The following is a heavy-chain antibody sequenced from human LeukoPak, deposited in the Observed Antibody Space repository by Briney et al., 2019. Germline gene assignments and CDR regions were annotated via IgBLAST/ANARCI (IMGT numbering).Heavy chain of an antibody. CDR2: IYSGGST. CDR3: ARELLGAFDI. J-gene: IGHJ3*02. Sequence: GGSLRLSCAASGFTVSSNYMRWGRQAGGKGLEWVSVIYSGGSTYYADSVKGRFTISRDNSKNTLYLQMNSLRAEDTAVYYCARELLGAFDIWGQGTMVTVSS. D-gene: IGHD1-26*01. V-gene: IGHV3-66*01. CDR1: GFTVSSNY.